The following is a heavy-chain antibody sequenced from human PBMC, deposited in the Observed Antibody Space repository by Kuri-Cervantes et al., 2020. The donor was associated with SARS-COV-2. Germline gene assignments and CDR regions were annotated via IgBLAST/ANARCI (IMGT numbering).Heavy chain of an antibody. CDR3: ARSYGSRSSLDY. Sequence: ASVQVSCKASGYTFTSYGIGWVRQAPGEGLEWMGWISTYYGDTDYAQSFQDRVTMTTDTSTSTAYMELKSLRSDDTAVYYCARSYGSRSSLDYWGQGTLVTVSS. V-gene: IGHV1-18*01. CDR1: GYTFTSYG. CDR2: ISTYYGDT. J-gene: IGHJ4*02. D-gene: IGHD6-13*01.